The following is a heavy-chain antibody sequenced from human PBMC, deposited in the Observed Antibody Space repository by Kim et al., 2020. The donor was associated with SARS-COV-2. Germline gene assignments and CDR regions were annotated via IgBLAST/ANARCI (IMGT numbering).Heavy chain of an antibody. V-gene: IGHV4-59*09. CDR3: AGGFDP. CDR2: YSRGST. J-gene: IGHJ5*02. Sequence: YSRGSTNSNPTLTSRVTISVDTSKNQFSLKLSSVTAADTAVYYCAGGFDPWGQGTLVTVSS.